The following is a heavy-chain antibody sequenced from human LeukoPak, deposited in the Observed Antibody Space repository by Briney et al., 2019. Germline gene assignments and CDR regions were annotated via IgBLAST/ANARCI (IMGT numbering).Heavy chain of an antibody. D-gene: IGHD5-24*01. V-gene: IGHV1-46*01. J-gene: IGHJ3*02. Sequence: ASVKLSCKASGYTFSNYNIHWLRQAPGQGLEWTGIVNPSGDSTNYAQNFQGRVTMTGDTSTSTVYMELSSLRSEDTAVYYCARVRDGYNDAYDIWGQGTMVTVTS. CDR3: ARVRDGYNDAYDI. CDR1: GYTFSNYN. CDR2: VNPSGDST.